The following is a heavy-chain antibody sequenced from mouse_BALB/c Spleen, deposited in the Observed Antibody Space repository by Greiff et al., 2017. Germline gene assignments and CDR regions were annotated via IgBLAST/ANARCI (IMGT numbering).Heavy chain of an antibody. V-gene: IGHV3-6*02. CDR1: GYSITSGYY. Sequence: ESGPGLVKPSQSLSLTCSVTGYSITSGYYWNWIRQFPGNKLEWMGYISYDGSNNYNPSLKNRISITRDTSKNQFFLKLNSVTTEDTATYYCARSYYYGSNSWFAYWGQGTLVTVSA. D-gene: IGHD1-1*01. CDR2: ISYDGSN. J-gene: IGHJ3*01. CDR3: ARSYYYGSNSWFAY.